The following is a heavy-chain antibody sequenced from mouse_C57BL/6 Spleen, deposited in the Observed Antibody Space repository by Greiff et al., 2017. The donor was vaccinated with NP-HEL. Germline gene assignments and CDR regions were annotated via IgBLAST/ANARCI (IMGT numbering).Heavy chain of an antibody. CDR3: ARQLRLCFDY. CDR2: IYPGDGDT. Sequence: VQLQQSGPELVKPGASVKISCKASGYAFSSSWMNWVKQRPGKGLEWIGRIYPGDGDTNYNGKFKGKATLTADKSSSTAYMQLSSLTSEDSAVYFCARQLRLCFDYLGQGTTLTVSS. J-gene: IGHJ2*01. V-gene: IGHV1-82*01. CDR1: GYAFSSSW. D-gene: IGHD3-2*02.